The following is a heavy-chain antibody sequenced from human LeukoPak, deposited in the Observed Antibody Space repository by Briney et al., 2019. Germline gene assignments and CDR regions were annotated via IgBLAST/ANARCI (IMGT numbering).Heavy chain of an antibody. CDR2: ISAYNGNT. D-gene: IGHD3-22*01. Sequence: ASVKVSCKASGYTFTSYGISWVRQAPGQGLEWMGWISAYNGNTNYAQKLQGRVTMTTDTSTSTAYMELRSLRSDDTAVYYCARDRGDYYDSSGYYYSLAYWGQGTLVTVSS. V-gene: IGHV1-18*01. J-gene: IGHJ4*02. CDR3: ARDRGDYYDSSGYYYSLAY. CDR1: GYTFTSYG.